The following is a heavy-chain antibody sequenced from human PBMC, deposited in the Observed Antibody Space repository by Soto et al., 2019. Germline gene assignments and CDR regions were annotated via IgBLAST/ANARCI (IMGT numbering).Heavy chain of an antibody. D-gene: IGHD1-26*01. CDR2: IYISGST. CDR3: ARGKVGTNPNWLDP. V-gene: IGHV3-66*01. CDR1: GFTVSSSY. J-gene: IGHJ5*02. Sequence: EVQLVESGGGLVQPGGSLRLSCAASGFTVSSSYLYWVRQAPGRGLEWVSSIYISGSTYCADSVQGRFTISRDNSKNTLYLQMNSLRAEDTAVYYCARGKVGTNPNWLDPWGQGTLVTVSS.